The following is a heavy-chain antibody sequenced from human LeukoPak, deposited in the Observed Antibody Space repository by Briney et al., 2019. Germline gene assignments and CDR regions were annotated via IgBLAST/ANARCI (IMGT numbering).Heavy chain of an antibody. CDR1: GFTFSSYS. CDR3: ARDLGIAAAGVSGFWFDP. V-gene: IGHV3-21*01. CDR2: ISSSSSYI. Sequence: PGGSLRLSCAASGFTFSSYSMNWVRQAPGKGLEWVSSISSSSSYIYYADSVKGRFTISRDNAKNSLYLQMNSLRAADTAVYYCARDLGIAAAGVSGFWFDPWGQGTLVTVSS. D-gene: IGHD6-13*01. J-gene: IGHJ5*02.